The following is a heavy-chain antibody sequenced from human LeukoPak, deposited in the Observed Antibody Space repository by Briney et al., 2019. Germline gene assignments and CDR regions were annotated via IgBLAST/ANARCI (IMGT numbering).Heavy chain of an antibody. CDR2: INHSGST. Sequence: SETLSLTCAVYGGSFSGYYWSWIRQPPGKGLEWIGEINHSGSTNYNPSLKSRVTISVDTSRNQFSLKLSSVTAADTAVYYCARDPRAARRGGMDVWGQGTTVTVSS. V-gene: IGHV4-34*01. J-gene: IGHJ6*02. CDR3: ARDPRAARRGGMDV. D-gene: IGHD3-10*01. CDR1: GGSFSGYY.